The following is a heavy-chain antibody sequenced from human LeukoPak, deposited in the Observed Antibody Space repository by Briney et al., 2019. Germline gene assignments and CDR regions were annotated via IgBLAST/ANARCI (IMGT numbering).Heavy chain of an antibody. D-gene: IGHD3-10*01. CDR1: GGSISSYY. Sequence: SETLFLTCTVSGGSISSYYWSWIRQPPGKGLEWIGYIYYSGSTNYNPSLKSRVTISVDTSKNQFSLKLSSVTAADTAVYYCARELIWFGELPPSTNWFDPWGQGTLVTVSS. CDR3: ARELIWFGELPPSTNWFDP. J-gene: IGHJ5*02. V-gene: IGHV4-59*01. CDR2: IYYSGST.